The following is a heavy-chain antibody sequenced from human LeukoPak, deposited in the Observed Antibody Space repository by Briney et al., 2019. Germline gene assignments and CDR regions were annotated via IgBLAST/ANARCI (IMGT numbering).Heavy chain of an antibody. D-gene: IGHD3-9*01. CDR3: ARGLEDYDILTGYFMVFDY. V-gene: IGHV1-18*01. CDR1: GFAFTTYN. J-gene: IGHJ4*02. Sequence: GASVKVSCKDSGFAFTTYNIVWLRQAPGQGLEWVGWVTAFNENTHYSCKFQGRVTMTRDTSTSTAYMEVRTLRSDDTAEYYCARGLEDYDILTGYFMVFDYWGQGTLVTVSS. CDR2: VTAFNENT.